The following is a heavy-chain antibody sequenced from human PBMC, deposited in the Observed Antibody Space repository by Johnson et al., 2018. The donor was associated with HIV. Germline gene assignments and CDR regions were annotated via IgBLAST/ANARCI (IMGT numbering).Heavy chain of an antibody. CDR3: ARDRIAVAQGAFDI. V-gene: IGHV3-30*04. Sequence: QVQLVESGGGVVQPGRSLRLSCAASGFTFSSYAMHWVRQAPGKGLEWVAVISYDGSNKYYADSVKGRFTISRDNSKNTLYLQMNSLRAEETAVYYCARDRIAVAQGAFDIWRQGTMVTGSS. CDR1: GFTFSSYA. CDR2: ISYDGSNK. D-gene: IGHD6-19*01. J-gene: IGHJ3*02.